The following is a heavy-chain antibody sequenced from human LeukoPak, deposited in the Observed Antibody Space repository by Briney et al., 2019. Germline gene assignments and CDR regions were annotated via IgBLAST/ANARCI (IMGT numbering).Heavy chain of an antibody. D-gene: IGHD2-21*02. CDR2: IYYSGST. CDR1: GGSISSSSYY. J-gene: IGHJ1*01. CDR3: ARGPDMVVAAIQYFQH. V-gene: IGHV4-39*07. Sequence: PSETLSLTCTVSGGSISSSSYYWGWIRQPPGKGLEWIGSIYYSGSTYYNPSLKSRVTISVDTSKNQFSLKLSSVTAADTAVYYCARGPDMVVAAIQYFQHWGQGTLVTVS.